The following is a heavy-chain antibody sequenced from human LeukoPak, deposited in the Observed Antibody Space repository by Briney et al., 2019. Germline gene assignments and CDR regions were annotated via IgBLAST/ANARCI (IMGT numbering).Heavy chain of an antibody. Sequence: KPSETLSLTCAVSGGSISSGGYSWSWIRQPPGKGLEWIGYIYYSGSTYYNPSLKSRVTISVDTSKNQFSLKLSSVTAADTAVYYCARVVGATYYYDSSGYLIFDYWGQGTLVTVSS. J-gene: IGHJ4*02. D-gene: IGHD3-22*01. CDR1: GGSISSGGYS. CDR2: IYYSGST. CDR3: ARVVGATYYYDSSGYLIFDY. V-gene: IGHV4-30-4*07.